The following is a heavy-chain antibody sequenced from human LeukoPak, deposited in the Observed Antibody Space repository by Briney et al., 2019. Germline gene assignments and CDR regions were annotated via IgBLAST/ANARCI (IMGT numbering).Heavy chain of an antibody. Sequence: SETLSLTCAVYGGSLSGYYWSWIRQPPGKGLEWIGEINHSGSTNYNPSLKSRVTISVDTSKNQFSLKLSSVTTADTAVYYCARGLRRMIVVVIDAFDIWGQGTMVTVSS. CDR2: INHSGST. V-gene: IGHV4-34*01. J-gene: IGHJ3*02. CDR3: ARGLRRMIVVVIDAFDI. D-gene: IGHD3-22*01. CDR1: GGSLSGYY.